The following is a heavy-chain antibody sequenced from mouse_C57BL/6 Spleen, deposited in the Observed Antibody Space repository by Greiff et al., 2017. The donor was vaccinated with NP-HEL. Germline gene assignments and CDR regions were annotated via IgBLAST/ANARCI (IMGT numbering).Heavy chain of an antibody. J-gene: IGHJ4*01. CDR1: GFTFSNYW. CDR3: TGLGRDAMDY. CDR2: IRLKSDNYAT. Sequence: EVQLQESGGGLVQPGGSMKLSCVASGFTFSNYWMNWVRQSPEKGLEWVAQIRLKSDNYATHYAESVKGRFTISRDDSKSSVYLQMNNLRAEDTGIYYCTGLGRDAMDYWGQGTSVTVSS. D-gene: IGHD4-1*01. V-gene: IGHV6-3*01.